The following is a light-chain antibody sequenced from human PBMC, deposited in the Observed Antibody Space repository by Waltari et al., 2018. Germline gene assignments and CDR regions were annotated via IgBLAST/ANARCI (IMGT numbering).Light chain of an antibody. CDR1: QDIISY. V-gene: IGKV1-9*01. J-gene: IGKJ4*01. Sequence: DIQLTQSPSFLSASVGDRVTISCRAGQDIISYLAWYQQKPGEAPKLLIYAASTLQSGVPSRFSGSGSGTEFTLTISSLQPEDFAAYYCQQLNVYPLTFGGGSKVEIK. CDR3: QQLNVYPLT. CDR2: AAS.